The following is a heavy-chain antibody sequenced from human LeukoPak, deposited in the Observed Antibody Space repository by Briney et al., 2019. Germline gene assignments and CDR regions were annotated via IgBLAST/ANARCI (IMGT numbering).Heavy chain of an antibody. Sequence: GGSLRLSCAASGFTFSNYEMNWICQAPGKGLEWISYISNSGNTKYYADSVKGRFSISRDNANNSVYLQMNNLRAEDTAVYYCAAVIDYWGQGTLVTVSS. CDR3: AAVIDY. J-gene: IGHJ4*02. CDR2: ISNSGNTK. V-gene: IGHV3-48*03. CDR1: GFTFSNYE.